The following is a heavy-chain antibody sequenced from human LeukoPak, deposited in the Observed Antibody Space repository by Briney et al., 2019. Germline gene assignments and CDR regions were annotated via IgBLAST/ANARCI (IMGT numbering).Heavy chain of an antibody. J-gene: IGHJ4*02. CDR2: ISGSGCRT. V-gene: IGHV3-23*01. D-gene: IGHD2-15*01. CDR1: GLTLSNYG. Sequence: GGSLRLSCTVSGLTLSNYGMSWVRQAPGKGLEWVAGISGSGCRTNYGDCVKRGFTISRDNQENTLSVHMHSLRDEDIAIYFCAKRGVVIRVILVGFHKEAYYFDSWGQGALVTVS. CDR3: AKRGVVIRVILVGFHKEAYYFDS.